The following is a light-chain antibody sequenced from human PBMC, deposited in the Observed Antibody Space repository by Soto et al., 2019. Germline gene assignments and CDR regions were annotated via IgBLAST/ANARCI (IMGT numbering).Light chain of an antibody. CDR2: AVT. CDR1: SSDVGGYNY. CDR3: SSYTSSSTL. Sequence: QSALTQPPSASGSPGQSITISCTGTSSDVGGYNYVPWYQQHPGKAPKLMIYAVTDRPSGVSSRFSGSKSGNTASLTISGLQAEDEADYYCSSYTSSSTLFGTGTKVTVL. J-gene: IGLJ1*01. V-gene: IGLV2-14*01.